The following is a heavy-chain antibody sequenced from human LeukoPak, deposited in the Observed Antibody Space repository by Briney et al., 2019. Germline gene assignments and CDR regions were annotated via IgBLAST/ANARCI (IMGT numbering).Heavy chain of an antibody. D-gene: IGHD4-17*01. CDR1: GYTFTGYY. V-gene: IGHV1-2*06. Sequence: GASVKVSCKASGYTFTGYYMHWVRQAHGQGLEWMGRINPNSGGTNYAQKFQGRVTMTRDTSISTAYMELSRLRSDDTAVYYCARDLEGFDDYGDYTRPGVYWGQGTLVTVSS. CDR2: INPNSGGT. J-gene: IGHJ4*02. CDR3: ARDLEGFDDYGDYTRPGVY.